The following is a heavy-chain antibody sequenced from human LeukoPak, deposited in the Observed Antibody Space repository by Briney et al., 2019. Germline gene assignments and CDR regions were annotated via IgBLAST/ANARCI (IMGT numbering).Heavy chain of an antibody. CDR1: GFTFDDYA. CDR3: AKAIRGYCYSHFQH. CDR2: ISWNSGSI. V-gene: IGHV3-9*01. Sequence: GGSLRLSCAASGFTFDDYAMHWVRQAPGKGLEWVSGISWNSGSIGYADSVKGRFTISRDNAKNSLYLQMNSLRAEDTALYYCAKAIRGYCYSHFQHWGQGTLVTVSS. D-gene: IGHD2-21*02. J-gene: IGHJ1*01.